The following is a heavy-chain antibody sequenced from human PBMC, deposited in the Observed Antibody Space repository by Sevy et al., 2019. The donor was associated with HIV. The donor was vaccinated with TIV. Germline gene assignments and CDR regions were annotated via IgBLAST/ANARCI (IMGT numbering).Heavy chain of an antibody. J-gene: IGHJ4*02. Sequence: ASVKVSCKASGYTFTSYGISWVRQAPGQGLEWMGWISAYNGNTNYAQKLQGRVTMTTDTSTSTAYMELRSLGSDDTAVYYCARGGRSGSYQTGLFDYWGQGTLVTVSS. V-gene: IGHV1-18*01. D-gene: IGHD1-26*01. CDR2: ISAYNGNT. CDR1: GYTFTSYG. CDR3: ARGGRSGSYQTGLFDY.